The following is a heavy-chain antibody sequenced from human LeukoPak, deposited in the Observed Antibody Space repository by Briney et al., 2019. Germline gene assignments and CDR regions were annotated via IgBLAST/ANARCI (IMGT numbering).Heavy chain of an antibody. D-gene: IGHD1-26*01. J-gene: IGHJ4*02. Sequence: PGGSLRLSCAASGFTFSDYYMSWIRQAPGKGLEWVSYISGSSSYTNYADSVKGRFTISRDNAKNSLYLQMNSLRAEDTAVYYCARDGIVGAADYWGQGTLVTVSS. CDR2: ISGSSSYT. V-gene: IGHV3-11*06. CDR3: ARDGIVGAADY. CDR1: GFTFSDYY.